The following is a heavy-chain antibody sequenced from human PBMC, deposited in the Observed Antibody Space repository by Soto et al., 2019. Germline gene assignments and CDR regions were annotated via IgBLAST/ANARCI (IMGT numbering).Heavy chain of an antibody. CDR3: AGEDWGYYYYGMDV. CDR1: GFTVSSNY. Sequence: GGSLRLSCAASGFTVSSNYMSWVRQAPGKGLEWVSVIYSGGSTYYADSVKGRFTISRHNSKNTLYLQMNSLRAEDTAVYYCAGEDWGYYYYGMDVWGQGTTVTVSS. D-gene: IGHD7-27*01. J-gene: IGHJ6*02. V-gene: IGHV3-53*04. CDR2: IYSGGST.